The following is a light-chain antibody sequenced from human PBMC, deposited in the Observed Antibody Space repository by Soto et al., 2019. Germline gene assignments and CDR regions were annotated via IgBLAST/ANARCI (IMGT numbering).Light chain of an antibody. V-gene: IGKV1-33*01. J-gene: IGKJ4*01. CDR2: DAS. CDR1: QSISNH. Sequence: DIQMTQSPSSLSASVGDRVIITCWASQSISNHLNWYQQKPGKAPKLLIYDASNLETGVPSRFSGSGSGTDFTFTISSLQPEDISTYYCQQYDNLPLTFGGGTKVDIK. CDR3: QQYDNLPLT.